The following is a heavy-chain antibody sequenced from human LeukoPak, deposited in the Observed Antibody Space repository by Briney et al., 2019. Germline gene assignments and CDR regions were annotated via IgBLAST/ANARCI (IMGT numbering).Heavy chain of an antibody. V-gene: IGHV3-7*05. D-gene: IGHD6-13*01. Sequence: GGSLRLSCAASGFTVSSNYMSWVRQAPGKGLEWVANIKQDGSEKYYVDSVKGRFTISRDNAKNSLYLQMNSLRAEDTAVYYCAKASSSSWYVLGNWGQGTLVTVSS. J-gene: IGHJ4*02. CDR1: GFTVSSNY. CDR3: AKASSSSWYVLGN. CDR2: IKQDGSEK.